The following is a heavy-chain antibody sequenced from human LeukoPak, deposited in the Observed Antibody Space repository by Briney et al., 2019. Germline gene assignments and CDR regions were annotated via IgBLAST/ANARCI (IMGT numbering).Heavy chain of an antibody. D-gene: IGHD4-11*01. CDR2: ISSTGTYI. J-gene: IGHJ4*02. CDR3: ARDLDYSTGFDY. Sequence: PGGSLRLSCATSGFTFSSSTFGSYTMNWVRQAPGKGLEWVSSISSTGTYIYYTDSAKGRFTISRDIAISLLYLQMNSLRADDTAVYYCARDLDYSTGFDYWGQGTLVTVSS. CDR1: GFTFSSSTFGSYT. V-gene: IGHV3-21*01.